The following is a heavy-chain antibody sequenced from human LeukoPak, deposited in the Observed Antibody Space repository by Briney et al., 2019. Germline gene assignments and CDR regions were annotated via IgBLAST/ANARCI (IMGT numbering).Heavy chain of an antibody. CDR3: ARYDYMDV. CDR1: GFTFPTYA. V-gene: IGHV3-30*04. Sequence: GGSLRLSCAASGFTFPTYAMHWVRQAPGKGLEWVAFISYDGSDTYYADSVKGRFTISRDNSNNTLYLQMNSLRAEDTAVYYCARYDYMDVWGKGTTVTVSS. J-gene: IGHJ6*03. CDR2: ISYDGSDT.